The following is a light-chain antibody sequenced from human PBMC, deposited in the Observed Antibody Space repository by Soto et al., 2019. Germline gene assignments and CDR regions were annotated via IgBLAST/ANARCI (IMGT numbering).Light chain of an antibody. CDR3: QQYGSSPLT. V-gene: IGKV3-20*01. CDR2: GAS. CDR1: QSVSSSF. J-gene: IGKJ4*01. Sequence: EIVLTQSPGTLTLSPGERATLSCRASQSVSSSFLAWYQQKPGQAPRLLIYGASSRATGIPDRFSGSGSGTDFTLTISRLEPEYVAVYYCQQYGSSPLTFGGGTMVEI.